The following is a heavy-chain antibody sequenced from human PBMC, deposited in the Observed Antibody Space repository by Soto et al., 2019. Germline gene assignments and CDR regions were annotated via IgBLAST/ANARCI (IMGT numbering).Heavy chain of an antibody. CDR1: GYTFTGYY. D-gene: IGHD3-10*01. Sequence: ASVKVSCKASGYTFTGYYMHWVRQAPGQGLEWMGWINPNSGGTNYAQKFQGRVTMTRDTSISTAYMELSRLRSDDTAVYYCARLSGHYYGSGTAYGMDVWGQGTTVTVSS. CDR3: ARLSGHYYGSGTAYGMDV. J-gene: IGHJ6*02. CDR2: INPNSGGT. V-gene: IGHV1-2*02.